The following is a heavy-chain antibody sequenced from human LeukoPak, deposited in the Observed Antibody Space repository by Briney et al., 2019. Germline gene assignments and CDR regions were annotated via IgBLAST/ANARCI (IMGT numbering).Heavy chain of an antibody. V-gene: IGHV1-2*02. Sequence: ASVKVSCKASGYTFTGYYMHWVRQAPGQGFEWMGWINPNSGGTNYAQKFQGRVTMTRDTSISTAYMELSRLRSDDTAVYYCASHSSGWYEYYFDYWGQGTLVTVSS. CDR2: INPNSGGT. D-gene: IGHD6-19*01. CDR3: ASHSSGWYEYYFDY. J-gene: IGHJ4*02. CDR1: GYTFTGYY.